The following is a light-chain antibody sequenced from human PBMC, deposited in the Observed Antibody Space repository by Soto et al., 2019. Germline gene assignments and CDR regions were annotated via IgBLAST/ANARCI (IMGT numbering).Light chain of an antibody. J-gene: IGLJ2*01. Sequence: QSALTQPPSASGSPGQSVTISCTGTSSDVGGYNYVSWYQQHPGKAPKVMIYEVNKRPSGVPDRVSGSKSGNTASLTVSGLQAEDEADYYCNSYAGSNNVVFGGGTKLTVL. CDR3: NSYAGSNNVV. CDR2: EVN. V-gene: IGLV2-8*01. CDR1: SSDVGGYNY.